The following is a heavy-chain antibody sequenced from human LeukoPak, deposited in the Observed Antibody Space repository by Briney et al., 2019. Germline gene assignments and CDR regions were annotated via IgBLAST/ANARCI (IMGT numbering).Heavy chain of an antibody. Sequence: GGSLRLSCAASGFTFSSYAMSWVRQAPGKGLEWVSAISGSGGSTFYAVSVRGRFTISRDNSKNTLYLQMNSLRAEGTAVYYCATKLGSGYDYVYWGQGTLVTVPS. CDR3: ATKLGSGYDYVY. J-gene: IGHJ4*02. CDR1: GFTFSSYA. D-gene: IGHD5-12*01. V-gene: IGHV3-23*01. CDR2: ISGSGGST.